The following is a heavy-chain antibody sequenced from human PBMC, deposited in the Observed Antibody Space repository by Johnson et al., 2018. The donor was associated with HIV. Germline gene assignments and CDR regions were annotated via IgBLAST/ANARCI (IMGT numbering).Heavy chain of an antibody. CDR2: IKSRSDRGTT. D-gene: IGHD2-21*01. CDR1: GFTFSDYY. Sequence: VQLVESGGGLVKPGGSLRLSCAASGFTFSDYYMSWIRQAPGKGLEWVARIKSRSDRGTTDHAAPVKGRFSISRDDSKNTLYLQMNSLRAEDTAVYYCARDTGGGEPYDIWGQGTMVTVSS. CDR3: ARDTGGGEPYDI. J-gene: IGHJ3*02. V-gene: IGHV3-15*01.